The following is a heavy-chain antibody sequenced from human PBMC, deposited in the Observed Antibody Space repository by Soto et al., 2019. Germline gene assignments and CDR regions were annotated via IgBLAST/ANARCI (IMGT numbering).Heavy chain of an antibody. D-gene: IGHD5-12*01. CDR2: MYHSGPT. V-gene: IGHV4-30-2*01. CDR3: ATRNGYNMGAFDI. J-gene: IGHJ3*02. CDR1: GGSISSGGYS. Sequence: PSETLSLTCAVSGGSISSGGYSWSWIRQPPGKGLEWIGYMYHSGPTYYNPSLESRVTISVDKSKNQFSLKLASVTAADTAVYYCATRNGYNMGAFDIWGQGTMVTVS.